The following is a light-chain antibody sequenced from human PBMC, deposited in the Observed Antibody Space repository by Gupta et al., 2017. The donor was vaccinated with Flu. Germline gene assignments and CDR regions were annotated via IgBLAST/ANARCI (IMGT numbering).Light chain of an antibody. V-gene: IGKV4-1*01. J-gene: IGKJ1*01. CDR1: ESILYSSNNMNY. CDR2: WAS. Sequence: DIVMTQSPDSLAVSLGERATINCKSSESILYSSNNMNYLTWYQHKPGQPPKLLIYWASTRESGVPDRFSGSGSGTDFTLTISSRQAEDVAVYYCQQDDSSPWTFGQGTKVEIK. CDR3: QQDDSSPWT.